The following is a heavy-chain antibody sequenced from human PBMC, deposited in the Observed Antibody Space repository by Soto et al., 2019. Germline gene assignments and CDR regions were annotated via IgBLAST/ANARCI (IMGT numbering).Heavy chain of an antibody. J-gene: IGHJ4*02. CDR3: AKDLRTCTNTYCYSFFDY. V-gene: IGHV3-23*01. Sequence: EVQLLESGGGLVLPGGSLRLSCAASGFMFSNYAMSWVRQAPGKGLEWVSVISGSGHYTYYADSVKGRFTISRDNSRNQVFLQMNSLGAEDTAVYYCAKDLRTCTNTYCYSFFDYWGQGTLVTVSS. CDR1: GFMFSNYA. D-gene: IGHD2-2*01. CDR2: ISGSGHYT.